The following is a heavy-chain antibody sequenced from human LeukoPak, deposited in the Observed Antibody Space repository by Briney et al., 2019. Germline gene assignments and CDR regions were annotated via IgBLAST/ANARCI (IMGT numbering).Heavy chain of an antibody. D-gene: IGHD2-15*01. Sequence: PGGSLRLSCAASGFTFSSYWMSWVRQAPGKGLDWVAATSYDESGKFYADSVKGRFTISRDNSKNTVYLQINSLKNEDTALYYCASEVEALLDHWGQGTLVTVSS. CDR1: GFTFSSYW. V-gene: IGHV3-30*03. CDR2: TSYDESGK. CDR3: ASEVEALLDH. J-gene: IGHJ4*02.